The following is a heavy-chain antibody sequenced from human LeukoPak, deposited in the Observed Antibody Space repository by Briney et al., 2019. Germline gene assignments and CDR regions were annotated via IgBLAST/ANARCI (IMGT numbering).Heavy chain of an antibody. D-gene: IGHD3-16*01. V-gene: IGHV4-59*01. CDR3: ARGRGNFDL. CDR2: IYYSGST. J-gene: IGHJ2*01. Sequence: SETLSLTCTVSGGSISSYYWSWIRQPPGKGLEWIGYIYYSGSTNYNPSLKSRVTISVDTSKNQFSLKLSSVTAADTAVYYCARGRGNFDLWGRGTLVTVSS. CDR1: GGSISSYY.